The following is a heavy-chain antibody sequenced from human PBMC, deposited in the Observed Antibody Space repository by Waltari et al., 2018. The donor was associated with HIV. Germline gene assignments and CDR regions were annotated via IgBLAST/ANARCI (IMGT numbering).Heavy chain of an antibody. CDR2: VSAYNGKT. Sequence: QVQLVQSGAEVKKPGASVKVSCKASGYTFSNYGISWIRQAPGQGFEWMGWVSAYNGKTNYAQKFQGRVTMTTDTSTSTTNRAYMELRSLRSDDTAVYYCARDGPDYGDYVNFDYWGQGTLVTVSS. CDR1: GYTFSNYG. J-gene: IGHJ4*02. V-gene: IGHV1-18*01. D-gene: IGHD4-17*01. CDR3: ARDGPDYGDYVNFDY.